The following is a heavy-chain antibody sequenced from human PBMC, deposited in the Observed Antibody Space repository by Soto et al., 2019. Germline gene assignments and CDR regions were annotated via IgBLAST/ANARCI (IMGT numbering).Heavy chain of an antibody. CDR2: ISGSGGST. CDR3: AKDRSYTAMATDFDY. Sequence: GGSLRLSCAASGFTFSSYAMSWVRQAPGKGLEWVSAISGSGGSTYYADSVKGRFTISRDNSKNTLYLQMNSLRAEGTAVYYCAKDRSYTAMATDFDYWGQGTLVTVSS. J-gene: IGHJ4*02. V-gene: IGHV3-23*01. D-gene: IGHD5-18*01. CDR1: GFTFSSYA.